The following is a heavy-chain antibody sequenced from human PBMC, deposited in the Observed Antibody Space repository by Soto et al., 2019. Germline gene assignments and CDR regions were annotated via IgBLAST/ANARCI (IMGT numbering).Heavy chain of an antibody. CDR2: IYYSGST. CDR3: ARGYSGYDRPWFDP. J-gene: IGHJ5*02. Sequence: PSVTLSVPCTVLGGSIISYYWSWILQPPGKGLEWIGYIYYSGSTNYNPSLKSRVTISVDTSKNQFSLKLSSVTAADTAVYYCARGYSGYDRPWFDPWGQGTLVTVSS. CDR1: GGSIISYY. V-gene: IGHV4-59*01. D-gene: IGHD5-12*01.